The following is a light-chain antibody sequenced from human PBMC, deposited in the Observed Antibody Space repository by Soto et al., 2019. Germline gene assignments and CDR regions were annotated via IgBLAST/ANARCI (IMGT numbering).Light chain of an antibody. CDR3: QQYNTYWT. J-gene: IGKJ1*01. CDR2: DAS. V-gene: IGKV1-5*01. CDR1: QSISSW. Sequence: DIQITQSPSTLSASVGDRVSITCRASQSISSWLAWHQQKPGEAPKLLIYDASSLKSGVPSRFSGSGSGTEFTLTISSLQPDDFATYYCQQYNTYWTFGQGTKVDIK.